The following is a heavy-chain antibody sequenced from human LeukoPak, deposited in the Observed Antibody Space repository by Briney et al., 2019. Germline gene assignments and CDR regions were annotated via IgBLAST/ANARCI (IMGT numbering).Heavy chain of an antibody. CDR1: GYTFTSYG. Sequence: GASVKVSCKASGYTFTSYGISWVRQAPGQGLEWMGWISAYNGNTNYAQKFQGRVTITADKSTSTAYMELSSLRSEDTAVYYCARLITGTTHNWFDPWGQGTLVTVSS. CDR2: ISAYNGNT. CDR3: ARLITGTTHNWFDP. D-gene: IGHD1-20*01. J-gene: IGHJ5*02. V-gene: IGHV1-18*01.